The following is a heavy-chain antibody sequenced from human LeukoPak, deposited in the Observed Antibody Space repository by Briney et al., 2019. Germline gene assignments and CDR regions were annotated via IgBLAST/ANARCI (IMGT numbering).Heavy chain of an antibody. CDR3: ARDRGTMEVAMDY. CDR2: ISSSSSYI. Sequence: AGSLRLSCAASGFTFSSYSMNWVRQAPGKGLEWVSSISSSSSYIYYADSVKGRFTISRDNAKNSLYLQMNTLRAEDKAVYYCARDRGTMEVAMDYSGQGTLVTVSS. J-gene: IGHJ4*01. V-gene: IGHV3-21*01. CDR1: GFTFSSYS. D-gene: IGHD2-15*01.